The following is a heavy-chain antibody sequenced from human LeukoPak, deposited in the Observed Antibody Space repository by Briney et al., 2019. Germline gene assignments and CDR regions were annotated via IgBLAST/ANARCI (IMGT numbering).Heavy chain of an antibody. V-gene: IGHV4-34*01. CDR2: INHSGST. CDR3: GVVITTVYSMDAFDI. CDR1: GGSISSYY. Sequence: PSETLSLTCTVSGGSISSYYWSWIRQPPGKGLEWIGEINHSGSTNYNPSLKSRVTISVDTSKNQFSLKLSSVTAADTAVYYCGVVITTVYSMDAFDIWGQGTMVTVSS. D-gene: IGHD3-22*01. J-gene: IGHJ3*02.